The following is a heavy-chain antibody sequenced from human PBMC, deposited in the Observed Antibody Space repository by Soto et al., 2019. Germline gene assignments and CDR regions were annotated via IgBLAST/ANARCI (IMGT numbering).Heavy chain of an antibody. D-gene: IGHD6-13*01. V-gene: IGHV3-33*03. J-gene: IGHJ3*02. CDR2: IWNDGTNK. Sequence: QVQLVESGGSVVQPGRSLRLSCAASGFTFSNYGMHWVRQAPGKGVEWVAVIWNDGTNKYYVDSVRGRFTISRDDSKNTLYLEMNSLRAEDTGVYYCAKDMAAAAHQGDAFDIWGLGTMVSVSA. CDR1: GFTFSNYG. CDR3: AKDMAAAAHQGDAFDI.